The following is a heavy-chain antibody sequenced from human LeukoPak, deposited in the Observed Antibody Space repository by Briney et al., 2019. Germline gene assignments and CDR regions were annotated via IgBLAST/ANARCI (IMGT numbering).Heavy chain of an antibody. CDR1: GFTFSSYS. Sequence: GGSLRLSCAASGFTFSSYSMNWVRQAPGKGLEWVSYISSSSSTIYYADSVKGRFTISRDNAKNSLYLQMNSLRAEDTAVYYCAREQNDYGDPNDAFDIWGQGTMVTVSS. D-gene: IGHD4-17*01. J-gene: IGHJ3*02. V-gene: IGHV3-48*01. CDR3: AREQNDYGDPNDAFDI. CDR2: ISSSSSTI.